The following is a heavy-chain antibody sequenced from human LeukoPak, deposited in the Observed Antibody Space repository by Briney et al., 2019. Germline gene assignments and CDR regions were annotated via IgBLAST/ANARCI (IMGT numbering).Heavy chain of an antibody. D-gene: IGHD3-22*01. V-gene: IGHV1-18*01. CDR1: GYTFTSYG. J-gene: IGHJ4*02. CDR3: ARDLRSYYYDSSGYYLLY. Sequence: GASVKVSCKASGYTFTSYGISWVRQAPGQGLDGMGWISAYNGNTNYAPKLQGRVTMTTDTSTSTAYMELRSLRSDDTAVYYCARDLRSYYYDSSGYYLLYWGQGTLVTVSS. CDR2: ISAYNGNT.